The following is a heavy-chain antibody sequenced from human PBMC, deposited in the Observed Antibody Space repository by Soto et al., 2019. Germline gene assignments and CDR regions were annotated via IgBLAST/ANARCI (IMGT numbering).Heavy chain of an antibody. CDR3: SREELVVVPAALWGSWFDA. J-gene: IGHJ5*02. V-gene: IGHV3-33*01. Sequence: GGSLRLSCAASGFTFSSYGMHWVRQAPGKGLEWVAVIWYDGSNKYYADSVKGRFTISRDNSKNTLYLQMNSLRAEDTAVYYCSREELVVVPAALWGSWFDAWGKGTMVTVSS. CDR2: IWYDGSNK. D-gene: IGHD2-2*01. CDR1: GFTFSSYG.